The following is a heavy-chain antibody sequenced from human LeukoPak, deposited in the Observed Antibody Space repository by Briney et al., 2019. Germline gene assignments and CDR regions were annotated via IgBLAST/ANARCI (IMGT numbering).Heavy chain of an antibody. CDR1: GGSISSGGYY. D-gene: IGHD3-10*01. Sequence: SETLSLTCTVSGGSISSGGYYWSWIRQHLGKGLEWIGYIYYSGSTYYNPSLKSRVTISVDTSKNQFSLKLSSVTAADTAVYYCARGSYGSGSYYKKEYHFDYWGQGTLVTVSS. J-gene: IGHJ4*02. CDR3: ARGSYGSGSYYKKEYHFDY. V-gene: IGHV4-31*03. CDR2: IYYSGST.